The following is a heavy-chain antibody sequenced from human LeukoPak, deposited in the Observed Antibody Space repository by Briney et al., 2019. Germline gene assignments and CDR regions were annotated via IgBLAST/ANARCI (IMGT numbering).Heavy chain of an antibody. D-gene: IGHD4-17*01. CDR3: ARDQTRCYFDY. CDR2: ISYDGSNK. Sequence: GGSLRLSCAASGFTVSSNYMHWVRQAPGKGLEWVAVISYDGSNKYYADSVKGRFTISRDNSKNTLNLQMNSLRAEDTAVYYCARDQTRCYFDYWGQGTLVTVSS. V-gene: IGHV3-30-3*01. CDR1: GFTVSSNY. J-gene: IGHJ4*02.